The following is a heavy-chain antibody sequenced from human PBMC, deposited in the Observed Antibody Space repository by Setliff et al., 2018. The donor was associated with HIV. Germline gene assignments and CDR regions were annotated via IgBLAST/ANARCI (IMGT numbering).Heavy chain of an antibody. Sequence: PGESLKISCKGSGYSFITYWIGWVRQRPGKGLEWMGIMNPDGSNTRYSPSFRGQVTISVDESISTAYLQWSSLKASDTAFYYCARFYGSYDVGGFDIWGQGTKVTVSS. J-gene: IGHJ3*02. V-gene: IGHV5-51*01. CDR3: ARFYGSYDVGGFDI. CDR1: GYSFITYW. D-gene: IGHD3-16*01. CDR2: MNPDGSNT.